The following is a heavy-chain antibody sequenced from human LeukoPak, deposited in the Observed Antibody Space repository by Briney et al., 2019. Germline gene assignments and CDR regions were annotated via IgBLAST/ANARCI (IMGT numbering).Heavy chain of an antibody. CDR2: ISNTGSLI. V-gene: IGHV3-11*01. CDR1: GFTFSDYY. D-gene: IGHD3-22*01. CDR3: ARDPGDYYDTTGSFDY. J-gene: IGHJ4*02. Sequence: GGSLRLSCAASGFTFSDYYMSWIRQAPGKGLEWVSYISNTGSLIYYVDSVKGRFIISRDNAKNSLYLQMNSLRAEDTAVYYCARDPGDYYDTTGSFDYWGQGILVTVSS.